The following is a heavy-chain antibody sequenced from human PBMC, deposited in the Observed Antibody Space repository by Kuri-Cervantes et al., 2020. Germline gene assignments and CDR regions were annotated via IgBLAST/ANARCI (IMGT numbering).Heavy chain of an antibody. CDR1: GFTFRSYG. V-gene: IGHV3-33*08. Sequence: GGSLRLSCAASGFTFRSYGIHWVRQTPGKGLEWVAVIWYDGSNKYYADSVKGRFTISRDNSKNTLYLQMNSLRDEDTAVYYCARAAHWYSGSYSLLGYWGQGTLVTVSS. D-gene: IGHD1-26*01. CDR3: ARAAHWYSGSYSLLGY. CDR2: IWYDGSNK. J-gene: IGHJ4*02.